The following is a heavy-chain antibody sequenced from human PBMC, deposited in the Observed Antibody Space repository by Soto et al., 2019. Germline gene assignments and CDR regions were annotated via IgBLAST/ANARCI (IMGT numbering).Heavy chain of an antibody. CDR3: ARDKSLYSSSPTNWFDP. CDR1: GFTFSSYG. Sequence: GSLRLSCAASGFTFSSYGMHWVRQAPGKGLEWVAVIWYDGSNKYYADSVKGRFTISRDNSKNTLYLQMNSLRAEDTAVYYCARDKSLYSSSPTNWFDPWGQGTLVTVSS. CDR2: IWYDGSNK. D-gene: IGHD6-13*01. J-gene: IGHJ5*02. V-gene: IGHV3-33*01.